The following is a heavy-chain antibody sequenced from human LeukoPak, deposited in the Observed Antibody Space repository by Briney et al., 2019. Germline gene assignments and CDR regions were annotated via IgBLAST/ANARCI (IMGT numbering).Heavy chain of an antibody. D-gene: IGHD3-9*01. V-gene: IGHV3-21*01. J-gene: IGHJ4*02. CDR3: ARDLSDILTGYPGAFDY. Sequence: GGSLRLPCAASGFTFSSYSMNWVRQAPGKGLEWVSSISSSSNYIYYADSVKGRFTISRDNSKNTLYLQMNSLRAEDTAVYYCARDLSDILTGYPGAFDYWGQGTLVTVSS. CDR1: GFTFSSYS. CDR2: ISSSSNYI.